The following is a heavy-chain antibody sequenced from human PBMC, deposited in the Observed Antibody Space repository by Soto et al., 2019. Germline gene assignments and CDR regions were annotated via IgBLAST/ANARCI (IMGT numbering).Heavy chain of an antibody. J-gene: IGHJ4*02. CDR1: GFTFNSYG. Sequence: GGSLRLSCAASGFTFNSYGMHWVRQAPGKGLEWVAVISNDGRNTYYADSVKGRFTISRDNSKNTLYLQMNSLGADDTAVYFCAKAGLPDHYCTNGVCYTDYWGQGTLVTVSS. D-gene: IGHD2-8*01. CDR3: AKAGLPDHYCTNGVCYTDY. V-gene: IGHV3-30*18. CDR2: ISNDGRNT.